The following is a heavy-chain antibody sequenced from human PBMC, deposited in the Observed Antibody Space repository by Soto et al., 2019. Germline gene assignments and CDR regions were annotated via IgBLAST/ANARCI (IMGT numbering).Heavy chain of an antibody. D-gene: IGHD1-1*01. CDR1: GDSVSSNSAA. J-gene: IGHJ6*02. Sequence: PSQTLSLTCAISGDSVSSNSAAWNWIRQSPSRGLEWLGRTYYSSKWYNDYAVSVKSRITINPDTSKNQFSLQLNSVTPEDTAVYYCARVPATGTPIGYYYGMDVWGQGTTVTVSS. CDR3: ARVPATGTPIGYYYGMDV. V-gene: IGHV6-1*01. CDR2: TYYSSKWYN.